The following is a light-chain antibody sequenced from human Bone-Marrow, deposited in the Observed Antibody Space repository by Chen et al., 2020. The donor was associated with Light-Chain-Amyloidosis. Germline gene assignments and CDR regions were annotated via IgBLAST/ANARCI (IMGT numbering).Light chain of an antibody. Sequence: SYVLTQPSSVSVAPGQTATIACGGNNIGSTSVHWYQQTPGPAPLLVVYDDSDRPSGIPERLAGSNSGDTATLTLRRVEAGDEADYYCQVWDRSSDRPVFGGGTKLTVL. J-gene: IGLJ3*02. V-gene: IGLV3-21*02. CDR1: NIGSTS. CDR3: QVWDRSSDRPV. CDR2: DDS.